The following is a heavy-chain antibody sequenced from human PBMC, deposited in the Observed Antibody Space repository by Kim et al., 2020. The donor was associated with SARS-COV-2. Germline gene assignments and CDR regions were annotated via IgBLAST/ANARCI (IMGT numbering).Heavy chain of an antibody. D-gene: IGHD7-27*01. V-gene: IGHV3-30*18. CDR3: AKASWGPDMDV. Sequence: GGSLRLSCAASGFTFSSYGMHWVRQAPGKGLEWVAVISYDGSNKYYADSVKGRFTISRDNSKNTLYLQMNILRAEDTAVYYCAKASWGPDMDVWGKGTT. J-gene: IGHJ6*03. CDR1: GFTFSSYG. CDR2: ISYDGSNK.